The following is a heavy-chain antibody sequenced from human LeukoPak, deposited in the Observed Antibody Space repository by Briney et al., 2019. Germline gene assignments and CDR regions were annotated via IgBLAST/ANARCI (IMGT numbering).Heavy chain of an antibody. J-gene: IGHJ4*02. Sequence: GGSLRLSCAASGFTFSSYWMSWVRQAPGKGLEWVANIKQDGSEKHYVDSVKGRFTISRDNAKNSLYLQMNSLRAEDTAVYYCARDGIRSSWYYWGQGTLVTVSS. CDR2: IKQDGSEK. CDR3: ARDGIRSSWYY. CDR1: GFTFSSYW. D-gene: IGHD6-13*01. V-gene: IGHV3-7*01.